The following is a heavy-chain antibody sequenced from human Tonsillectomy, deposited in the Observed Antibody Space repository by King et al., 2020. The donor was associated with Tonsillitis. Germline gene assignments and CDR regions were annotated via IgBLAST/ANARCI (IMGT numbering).Heavy chain of an antibody. CDR2: ISSSGSTI. Sequence: VQLVESGGGVVKPGGSLRLSCAASGFTFNDYYMSWIRQAPGKGLEWVSYISSSGSTIYYADSVKGRFTISRDNAKNSLYLQMNSLRAEDTAVYYCATVGDSSCYGLDAFDIWGQGTMVTVSS. V-gene: IGHV3-11*01. CDR3: ATVGDSSCYGLDAFDI. CDR1: GFTFNDYY. D-gene: IGHD3-22*01. J-gene: IGHJ3*02.